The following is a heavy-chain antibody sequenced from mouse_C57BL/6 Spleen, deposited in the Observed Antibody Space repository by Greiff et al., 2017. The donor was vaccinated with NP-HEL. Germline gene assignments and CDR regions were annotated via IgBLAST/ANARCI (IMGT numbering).Heavy chain of an antibody. CDR3: ARGFYYGSQDFDY. CDR1: GYAFSSSW. CDR2: IYPGDGDT. D-gene: IGHD1-1*01. Sequence: VQLQQSGPELVKPGASVKISCKASGYAFSSSWMNWVKQRPGQGLEWIGRIYPGDGDTNYNGKFKGKATLTADKSSSTAYMQLSSLTAEDSAVSFCARGFYYGSQDFDYWGQGTTLTVSS. J-gene: IGHJ2*01. V-gene: IGHV1-82*01.